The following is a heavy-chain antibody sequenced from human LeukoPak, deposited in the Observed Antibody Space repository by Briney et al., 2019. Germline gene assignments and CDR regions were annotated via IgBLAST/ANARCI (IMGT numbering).Heavy chain of an antibody. D-gene: IGHD5-24*01. J-gene: IGHJ4*02. CDR1: GGSISSSSYY. Sequence: SETLSLTCTVSGGSISSSSYYWGWIRQPPGKGLEWIGSIYYSGSTYYNPSLKSRVTISVDKSKNQFSLKLSSVTAADTAVYYCARGNDVRRWLQSPGGFDYWGQGTLVTVSS. CDR2: IYYSGST. CDR3: ARGNDVRRWLQSPGGFDY. V-gene: IGHV4-39*07.